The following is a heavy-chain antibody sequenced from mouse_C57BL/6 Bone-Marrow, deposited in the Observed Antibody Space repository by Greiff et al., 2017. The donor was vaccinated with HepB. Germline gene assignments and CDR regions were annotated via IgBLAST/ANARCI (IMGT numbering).Heavy chain of an antibody. D-gene: IGHD1-1*01. Sequence: QVQLQQPGAELVKPGASVKLSCKASGYTFTSYWMHWVKQRPGQGLEWIGMIHPNSGSTNYNEKFKSKATLTVDKSSSTAYMQLSSLTSEDSAVYYCARMGPYYYGSSSFAYWGQGTLVTVSA. CDR3: ARMGPYYYGSSSFAY. J-gene: IGHJ3*01. V-gene: IGHV1-64*01. CDR1: GYTFTSYW. CDR2: IHPNSGST.